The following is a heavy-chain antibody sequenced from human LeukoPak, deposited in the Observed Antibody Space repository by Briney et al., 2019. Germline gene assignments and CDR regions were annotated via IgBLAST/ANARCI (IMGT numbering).Heavy chain of an antibody. CDR1: GYTFTSYG. J-gene: IGHJ4*02. Sequence: VASVKVSCRASGYTFTSYGISWVRQAPGLGLEWMGWITAYNGNTNYAQNLQGRVTMTTDTSTSTVYMELRSLRSDDTAVYYCARDAVGSADYWGQGTLVTVSS. CDR2: ITAYNGNT. V-gene: IGHV1-18*01. CDR3: ARDAVGSADY. D-gene: IGHD1-26*01.